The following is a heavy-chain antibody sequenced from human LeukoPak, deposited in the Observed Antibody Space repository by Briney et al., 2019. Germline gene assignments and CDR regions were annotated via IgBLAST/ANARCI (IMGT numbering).Heavy chain of an antibody. CDR2: IYYSRST. CDR3: ARDLPYYDSSGYYVSHWFDP. V-gene: IGHV4-59*01. Sequence: PSETLSLTCTVSGGSISSYYWSWIRQPPGKGLEWIGYIYYSRSTNYNPSLKSRVTLSVDTSKNQFSLKLSSVTAADTAVYYCARDLPYYDSSGYYVSHWFDPWGQGTLVTVSS. J-gene: IGHJ5*02. D-gene: IGHD3-22*01. CDR1: GGSISSYY.